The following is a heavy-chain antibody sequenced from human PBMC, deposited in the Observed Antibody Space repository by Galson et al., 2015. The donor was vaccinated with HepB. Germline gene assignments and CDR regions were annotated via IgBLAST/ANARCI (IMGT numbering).Heavy chain of an antibody. V-gene: IGHV3-23*01. CDR1: GFTFTSYA. D-gene: IGHD2-2*01. Sequence: SLRVSCAASGFTFTSYAMNWVRQAPGKGLEWVSRISGSGGSTDYADSVKGRFTISRDTSNNTLYLQMNSLRAEDTAQYYCAKGRGSNSYTYDYWGQGTLVTVSS. J-gene: IGHJ4*02. CDR2: ISGSGGST. CDR3: AKGRGSNSYTYDY.